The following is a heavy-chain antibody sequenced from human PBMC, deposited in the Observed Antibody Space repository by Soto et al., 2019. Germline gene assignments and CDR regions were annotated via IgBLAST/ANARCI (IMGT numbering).Heavy chain of an antibody. CDR3: ARRTMVRGVIIIFDY. J-gene: IGHJ4*02. CDR2: IYYSGST. Sequence: PLEILSLTCTVSGDSISSYYWGWIRQHPGKGLEWIGYIYYSGSTYYNPSLKSRVTISVDTSKNQFSLKLSSVTAADTAVYYCARRTMVRGVIIIFDYWGQGTLVTVSS. CDR1: GDSISSYY. V-gene: IGHV4-59*06. D-gene: IGHD3-10*01.